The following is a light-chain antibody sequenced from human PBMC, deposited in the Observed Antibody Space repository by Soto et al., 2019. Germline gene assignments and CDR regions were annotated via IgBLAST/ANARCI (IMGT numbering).Light chain of an antibody. J-gene: IGLJ1*01. CDR2: DVS. Sequence: QSALTQPASVSGSPGQSITISCTGTSSDVVGYNYVSWYQHHPGKAPKLMIFDVSNRPSGVSNRFSGSKSGNTASLTISGLQPEDEADYHCSSYTTSNTRQIVFGTGTKVTVL. CDR3: SSYTTSNTRQIV. V-gene: IGLV2-14*03. CDR1: SSDVVGYNY.